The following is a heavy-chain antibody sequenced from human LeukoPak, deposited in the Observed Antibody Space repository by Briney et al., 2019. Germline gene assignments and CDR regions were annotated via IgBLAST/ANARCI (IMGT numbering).Heavy chain of an antibody. CDR3: AKDYDFWSGPQTY. J-gene: IGHJ1*01. V-gene: IGHV3-23*01. CDR1: GFTFSSYA. D-gene: IGHD3-3*01. CDR2: ISGSGGST. Sequence: GGSLRLSCAASGFTFSSYAMSWVRQAPGKGLEWVSAISGSGGSTYYADSVKGRFTISRDNSKNTMYLQMNSLRAEDTAVYYCAKDYDFWSGPQTYWGQGPLVTVSA.